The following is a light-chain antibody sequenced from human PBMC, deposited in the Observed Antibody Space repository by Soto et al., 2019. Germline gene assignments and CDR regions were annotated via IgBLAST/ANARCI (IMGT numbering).Light chain of an antibody. V-gene: IGLV2-14*01. J-gene: IGLJ1*01. Sequence: QSVLTQPASVSGSPGQSITISCTGTSSDVGGYKYVSWYQQHPGKAPKLMIFEVNNRPSGVSHRFSGSKSGNTASLTISGLQAEDEADYYCSSYTSSSTFVFGTGTKLTVL. CDR1: SSDVGGYKY. CDR3: SSYTSSSTFV. CDR2: EVN.